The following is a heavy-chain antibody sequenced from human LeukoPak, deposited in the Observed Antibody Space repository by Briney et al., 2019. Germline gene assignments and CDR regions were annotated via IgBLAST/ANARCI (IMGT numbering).Heavy chain of an antibody. CDR1: GFTFSSYW. V-gene: IGHV3-7*01. CDR3: ARDYFYDNSGHLD. Sequence: GGSLRLSCAASGFTFSSYWMSWVRQAPGKGLEWVANIKQDGREKDYVDSVKGRFTISRDNAKNSLYLQMNSLRAEDTAVYYCARDYFYDNSGHLDWGQGTLVTVSS. D-gene: IGHD3-22*01. J-gene: IGHJ4*02. CDR2: IKQDGREK.